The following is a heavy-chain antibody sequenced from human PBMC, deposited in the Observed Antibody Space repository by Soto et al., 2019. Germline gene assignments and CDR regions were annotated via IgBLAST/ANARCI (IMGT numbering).Heavy chain of an antibody. V-gene: IGHV1-18*01. D-gene: IGHD4-17*01. J-gene: IGHJ3*02. Sequence: QVQLVQSVAEVKKPGASVKVSCKASGYTFTSYGISWVRQAPGQVLEWMGWISAYNGNTNYAQKLQGRVTMTTDTSTSTAYMELRSLRSDDTAVYYCARDPRTVTTVWRAFDIWGQGTMVTVSS. CDR3: ARDPRTVTTVWRAFDI. CDR2: ISAYNGNT. CDR1: GYTFTSYG.